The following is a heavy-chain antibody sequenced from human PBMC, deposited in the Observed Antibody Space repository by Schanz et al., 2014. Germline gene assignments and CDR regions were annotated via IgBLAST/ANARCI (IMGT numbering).Heavy chain of an antibody. V-gene: IGHV3-66*01. CDR3: ARDKGGYPFDY. CDR1: GFNVGNNY. D-gene: IGHD3-22*01. J-gene: IGHJ4*02. Sequence: EVQLEVSGGGLVQPGGSLRLSCEASGFNVGNNYMSWVRQPPGKGLECISIIYSRGGTFHADSVKGRFTISRDKSKNTLYLEMNSLRAEDTAVYYCARDKGGYPFDYWGQGTLVTVSS. CDR2: IYSRGGT.